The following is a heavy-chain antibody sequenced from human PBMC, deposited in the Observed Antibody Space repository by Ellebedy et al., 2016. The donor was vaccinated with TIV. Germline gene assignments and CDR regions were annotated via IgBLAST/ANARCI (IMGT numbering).Heavy chain of an antibody. Sequence: MPSETLSLTCTVSGGSISTISSSYCSWIRQPPGKGLEWIGFIYYGGSTNYNPSLKSRVTISVDTSKNQFSLRLSSVTAADTAIYYCARTRVEMASIGASDIWGQGTMVTVSS. V-gene: IGHV4-61*01. CDR1: GGSISTISSSY. D-gene: IGHD5-24*01. CDR3: ARTRVEMASIGASDI. J-gene: IGHJ3*02. CDR2: IYYGGST.